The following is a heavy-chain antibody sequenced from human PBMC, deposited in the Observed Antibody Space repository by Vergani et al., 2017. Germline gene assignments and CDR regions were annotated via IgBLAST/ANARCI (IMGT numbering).Heavy chain of an antibody. CDR3: STKSCGTPGCQIGYFRE. CDR1: GFTPSYSG. D-gene: IGHD1-1*01. V-gene: IGHV3-30*03. J-gene: IGHJ1*01. CDR2: ISYDGTQK. Sequence: QVHLVESGGGVVQPGRSLRLFCVVSGFTPSYSGMHWVRQAPGKGLGWVAVISYDGTQKYYADSVKGRFHISRDNSKSTLYLQMNSLRTEDKAVYYCSTKSCGTPGCQIGYFREWGQGTLVTVSS.